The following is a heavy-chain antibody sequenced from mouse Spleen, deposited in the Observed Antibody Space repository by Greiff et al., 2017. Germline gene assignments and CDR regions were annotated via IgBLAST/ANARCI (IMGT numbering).Heavy chain of an antibody. D-gene: IGHD1-1*01. CDR3: ARRSTVVADY. Sequence: EVQVVESGGDLVKPGGSLKLSCAASGFTFSSYGMSWVRQTPDKRLEWVATISSGGSYTYYPDSVKGRFTTSRDNAKNTLYLQMSSLKSEDTAMYYCARRSTVVADYWGQGTTLTVSS. V-gene: IGHV5-6*01. J-gene: IGHJ2*01. CDR1: GFTFSSYG. CDR2: ISSGGSYT.